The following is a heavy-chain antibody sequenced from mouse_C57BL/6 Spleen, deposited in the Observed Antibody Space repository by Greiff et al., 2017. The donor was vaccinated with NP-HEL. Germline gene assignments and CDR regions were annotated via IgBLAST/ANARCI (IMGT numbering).Heavy chain of an antibody. CDR2: IYPRSGNT. J-gene: IGHJ2*01. CDR3: ARLGDLTTVCYFDY. V-gene: IGHV1-81*01. CDR1: GYTFTSYG. D-gene: IGHD1-1*01. Sequence: VQLQQSGAELARPGASVKLSCKASGYTFTSYGISWVKQRTGQGLEWIGEIYPRSGNTYYNEKFKGKATLTADKSSSTAYMELRSLTSEYSAVYFCARLGDLTTVCYFDYWGQGTTLTVSS.